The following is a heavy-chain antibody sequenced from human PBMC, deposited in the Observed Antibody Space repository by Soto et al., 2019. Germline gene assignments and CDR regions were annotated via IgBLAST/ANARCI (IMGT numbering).Heavy chain of an antibody. Sequence: EVQLLESGGGLVQPGGSLRLSCAASGFTFSSYAMRWVRQAPVKGLEWVSAISGSGDSTYYADSVKGRFTISRDNSKNTLYRQMNSLRAGDTAVYYCARRGSGSYYDYWGQGTLVTVSS. D-gene: IGHD1-26*01. V-gene: IGHV3-23*01. CDR2: ISGSGDST. J-gene: IGHJ4*02. CDR3: ARRGSGSYYDY. CDR1: GFTFSSYA.